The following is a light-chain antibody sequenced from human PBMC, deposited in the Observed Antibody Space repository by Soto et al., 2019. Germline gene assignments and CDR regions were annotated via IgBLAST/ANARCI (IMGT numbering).Light chain of an antibody. CDR2: DAS. CDR3: QQRGNWPPT. Sequence: EIVLTQSAATLSGSPGERATLSWRASQSVSSYLAWYQQKPGQAPRLLIYDASNRATGIPARFTGSGYGTDFTLTISSLETEDFAVYYCQQRGNWPPTFGQGTKVDIK. J-gene: IGKJ1*01. V-gene: IGKV3-11*01. CDR1: QSVSSY.